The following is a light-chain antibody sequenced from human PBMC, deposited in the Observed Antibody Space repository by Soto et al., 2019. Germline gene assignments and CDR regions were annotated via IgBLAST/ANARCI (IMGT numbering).Light chain of an antibody. CDR3: SSYTSGSTLVV. J-gene: IGLJ2*01. V-gene: IGLV2-14*01. CDR2: EVS. Sequence: QSVLTQPASVSGSPGQSITISCTGTSSDVGDYNYVSWYQQHPGKAPKLMIYEVSHRPSGVSIRFSGSKSGNTASLSISGLQAEDEADYYCSSYTSGSTLVVFGGGTQLTVL. CDR1: SSDVGDYNY.